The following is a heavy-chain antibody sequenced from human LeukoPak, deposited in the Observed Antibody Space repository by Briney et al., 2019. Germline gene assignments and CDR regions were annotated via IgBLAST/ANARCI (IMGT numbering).Heavy chain of an antibody. CDR2: IYTSGST. CDR3: ARDLGITDAFDI. D-gene: IGHD3-16*01. Sequence: SETLSLTCTDSGGSISSGSYYWSWIRQPAGKGLEWIGRIYTSGSTNYNPSLKSRVTISVDTSKNQFSLKLSSVTAADTAVYYCARDLGITDAFDIWGQGTMVTVSS. CDR1: GGSISSGSYY. V-gene: IGHV4-61*02. J-gene: IGHJ3*02.